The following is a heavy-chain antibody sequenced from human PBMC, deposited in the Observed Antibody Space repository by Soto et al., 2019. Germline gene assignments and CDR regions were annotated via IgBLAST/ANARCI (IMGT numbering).Heavy chain of an antibody. V-gene: IGHV3-9*01. Sequence: GGSLRLSCAASGFTFDDYAMYWVRQAPGKGLEWVSGISWNSGSIGYADSVKGRFTISRDNAKNSLYLQMNSLRAEDTALYYCAKFRIAAAGTGAFDIWGQGTMVTVSS. CDR3: AKFRIAAAGTGAFDI. CDR2: ISWNSGSI. CDR1: GFTFDDYA. J-gene: IGHJ3*02. D-gene: IGHD6-13*01.